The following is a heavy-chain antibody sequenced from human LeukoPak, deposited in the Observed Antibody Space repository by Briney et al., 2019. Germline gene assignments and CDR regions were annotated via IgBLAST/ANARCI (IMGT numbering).Heavy chain of an antibody. Sequence: GESLKISCQGSGDTFATYWIAWVRQMPGKGLELMGSIFPFDSDTRYSPSFQGQVTFPADKSINTAFLQWSSLRASDTAMYYCARHRLEVDFFDYWGQGTVVIVSS. CDR1: GDTFATYW. CDR2: IFPFDSDT. J-gene: IGHJ4*02. D-gene: IGHD2-15*01. CDR3: ARHRLEVDFFDY. V-gene: IGHV5-51*01.